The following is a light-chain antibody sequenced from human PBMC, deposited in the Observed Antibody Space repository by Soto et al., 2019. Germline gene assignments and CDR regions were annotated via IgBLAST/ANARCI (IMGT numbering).Light chain of an antibody. CDR1: EDINSR. Sequence: DIQMTQSPSSVSASVGDRVTISCRASEDINSRLAWYQQKPGNAPKLLIYAAFILQSGVPSRFSGYGSGTDFTLSISSLQPEDFATYYCQQADSFPSTFGQGTRLEIK. V-gene: IGKV1-12*01. CDR3: QQADSFPST. J-gene: IGKJ5*01. CDR2: AAF.